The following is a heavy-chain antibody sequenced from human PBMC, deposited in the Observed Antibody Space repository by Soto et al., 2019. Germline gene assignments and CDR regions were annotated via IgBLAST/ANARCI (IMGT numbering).Heavy chain of an antibody. Sequence: SVKVSCKASGLTFRDSAVQWVRQRRGHRLEWIGWIVVGSGNTNYAQDIQGRVTISRDMTTDTVYMELSSLRSEDSAVFFCAAVVLTYDNGGYFVDGFDTWGQGTMVTVSS. CDR3: AAVVLTYDNGGYFVDGFDT. D-gene: IGHD3-22*01. CDR1: GLTFRDSA. CDR2: IVVGSGNT. J-gene: IGHJ3*02. V-gene: IGHV1-58*01.